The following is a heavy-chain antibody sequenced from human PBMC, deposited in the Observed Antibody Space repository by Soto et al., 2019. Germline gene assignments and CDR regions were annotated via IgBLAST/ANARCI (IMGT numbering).Heavy chain of an antibody. CDR3: ARDLSSGWYSWFDP. J-gene: IGHJ5*02. CDR1: GYTFTSYG. Sequence: ASVKVSCKASGYTFTSYGISWVRQAPGQGLEWMGWISAYNGNTNYAQKLQGRVTMTTDTSTSTAYMELRRLRSDDTAVYYCARDLSSGWYSWFDPWGKGTLVTVSS. D-gene: IGHD6-19*01. V-gene: IGHV1-18*04. CDR2: ISAYNGNT.